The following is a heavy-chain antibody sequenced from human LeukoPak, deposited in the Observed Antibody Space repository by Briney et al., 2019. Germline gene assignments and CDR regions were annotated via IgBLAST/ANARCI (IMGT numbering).Heavy chain of an antibody. D-gene: IGHD3-22*01. J-gene: IGHJ4*02. CDR2: ISGYNGYT. V-gene: IGHV1-18*01. Sequence: ASVKVSCKASGYTFTTYGISWVRQAPGQGLEWMGWISGYNGYTIYAQKLQGRVTMTTDTSTSTSYMELRSLRSDDTAVYYCARGFPPRRFYDSSGHYSYYFDSWGQGTLVTVSS. CDR1: GYTFTTYG. CDR3: ARGFPPRRFYDSSGHYSYYFDS.